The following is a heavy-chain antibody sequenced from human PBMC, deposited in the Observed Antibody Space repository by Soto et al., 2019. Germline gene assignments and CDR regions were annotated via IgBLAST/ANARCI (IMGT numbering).Heavy chain of an antibody. CDR2: ISYDGTTK. V-gene: IGHV3-30*18. CDR3: ANGEGVYYDYSLGY. D-gene: IGHD3-16*01. J-gene: IGHJ4*02. CDR1: GFSFSTYG. Sequence: QVQLVESGGGVVQTGRSLRLSCAASGFSFSTYGMHWVRQAPGKGLEWVAVISYDGTTKTYADSVKGRFTISRDNSKNTLYLQMNSLRPDDTAVYYCANGEGVYYDYSLGYWGQGTLVTVSS.